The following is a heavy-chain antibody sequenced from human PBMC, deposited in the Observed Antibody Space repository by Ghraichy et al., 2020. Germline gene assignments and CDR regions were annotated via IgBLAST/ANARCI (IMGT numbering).Heavy chain of an antibody. CDR2: ISDSGGST. CDR1: GFTFSNYA. D-gene: IGHD6-6*01. CDR3: TKDLRRSSSSRRYYYYYGMDV. J-gene: IGHJ6*02. Sequence: GGSLRLSCAASGFTFSNYAMSWVRQAPGKGLEWVSGISDSGGSTFYADSVKGRFTISRDNSQNTPYLHMNTLRAEDTALYYCTKDLRRSSSSRRYYYYYGMDVWGQGTTVTVSS. V-gene: IGHV3-23*01.